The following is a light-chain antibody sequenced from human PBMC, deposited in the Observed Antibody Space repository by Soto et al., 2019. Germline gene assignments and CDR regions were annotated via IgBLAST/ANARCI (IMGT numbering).Light chain of an antibody. V-gene: IGLV2-14*03. J-gene: IGLJ1*01. CDR3: SSYTSSSTYV. CDR2: DVS. CDR1: ISDVGGYNY. Sequence: QSALTQPASVSGSPGQSITISCTGTISDVGGYNYVSWYQQHPGKAPKLMIFDVSNRPSGVSNRFSGSKSDYTASLTISGLQAEDEADYYCSSYTSSSTYVFGTGTKVTVL.